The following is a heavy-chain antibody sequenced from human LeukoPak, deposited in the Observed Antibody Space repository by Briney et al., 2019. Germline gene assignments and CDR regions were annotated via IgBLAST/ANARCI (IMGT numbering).Heavy chain of an antibody. CDR1: GGSISSSSYY. V-gene: IGHV4-39*07. J-gene: IGHJ3*02. CDR2: IYYSGST. Sequence: PSETLSLTCTVSGGSISSSSYYWGWIRQPPGKGLEWIGSIYYSGSTYYNPSLESRVTISVDTSKNQFSLKLSSVTAADTAVYYCARNAFDIWGQGTMVTVSS. CDR3: ARNAFDI.